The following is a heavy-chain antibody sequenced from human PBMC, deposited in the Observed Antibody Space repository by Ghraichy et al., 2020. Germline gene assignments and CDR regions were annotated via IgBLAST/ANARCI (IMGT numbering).Heavy chain of an antibody. CDR2: ITSSSSYI. J-gene: IGHJ6*02. V-gene: IGHV3-21*01. CDR1: GFTFSSYS. Sequence: GGSLRLSCAASGFTFSSYSMNWVRQAPGKGLEWVSSITSSSSYIYYADSVKGRFTISRDNAKNSLFLQMNSLRAEDTAVYYCARETYDFWSPPTYYYYGMDVWGQGTTVTVSS. D-gene: IGHD3-3*01. CDR3: ARETYDFWSPPTYYYYGMDV.